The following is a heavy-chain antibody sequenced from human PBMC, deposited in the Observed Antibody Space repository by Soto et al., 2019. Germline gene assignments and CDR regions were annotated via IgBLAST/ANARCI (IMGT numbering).Heavy chain of an antibody. CDR1: GGSFSGYY. Sequence: QVQLQQWGAGLLKPSETLSLTCAVYGGSFSGYYWSWIRQPPGKGLEWIGEINHSGRTNYNPSLKNRVTISVDTSKNQFALKLSSETAADTAVYYCARGGESRSSPAEYFQHSAQGTLVTASS. V-gene: IGHV4-34*01. J-gene: IGHJ1*01. D-gene: IGHD6-6*01. CDR3: ARGGESRSSPAEYFQH. CDR2: INHSGRT.